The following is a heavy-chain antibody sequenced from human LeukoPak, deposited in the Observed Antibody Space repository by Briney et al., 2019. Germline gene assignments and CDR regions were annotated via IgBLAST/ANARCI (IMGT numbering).Heavy chain of an antibody. Sequence: GRALRLSCAASGFTFSSYGIHWVRQAPGKGLEWVAVISHDGGNEYYADSVKGRFTISRDNSKSAVYLQMNSLRAEDTAVYYCAREYYDILTGPDPNWFDPWGQGTLVTVSS. D-gene: IGHD3-9*01. CDR3: AREYYDILTGPDPNWFDP. J-gene: IGHJ5*02. V-gene: IGHV3-30*03. CDR2: ISHDGGNE. CDR1: GFTFSSYG.